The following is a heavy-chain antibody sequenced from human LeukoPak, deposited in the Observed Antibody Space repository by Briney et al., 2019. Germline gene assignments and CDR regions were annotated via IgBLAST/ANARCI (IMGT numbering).Heavy chain of an antibody. CDR1: GFTFSSYA. Sequence: PGGSQRLSCAASGFTFSSYAMHWVRQAPGKGLEWVAVISYDGSNKYYADSVKGRFTISRDNSKNTLYLQMNSLRAEDTAVYYCARDNTGSSWARYYYGMDVWGQGTTVTVSS. D-gene: IGHD6-13*01. CDR2: ISYDGSNK. J-gene: IGHJ6*02. V-gene: IGHV3-30*04. CDR3: ARDNTGSSWARYYYGMDV.